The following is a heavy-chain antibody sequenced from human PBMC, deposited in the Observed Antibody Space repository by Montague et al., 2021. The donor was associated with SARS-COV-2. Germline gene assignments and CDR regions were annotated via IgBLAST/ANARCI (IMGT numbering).Heavy chain of an antibody. J-gene: IGHJ5*02. Sequence: SETLSLTCSVSGVSVSSNNYYWTWIRRPPGKGLEWIGYIYFNGNTIFNPSLEGRVTTSIDTSKNHFSLRLTSVTPADTAVYYCAREVVGVKTNWLGTWGQGTLVTVSS. D-gene: IGHD3-16*01. CDR2: IYFNGNT. CDR3: AREVVGVKTNWLGT. V-gene: IGHV4-61*03. CDR1: GVSVSSNNYY.